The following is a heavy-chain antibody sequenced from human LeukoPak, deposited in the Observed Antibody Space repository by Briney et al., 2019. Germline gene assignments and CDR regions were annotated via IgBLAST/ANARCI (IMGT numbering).Heavy chain of an antibody. CDR3: TTGTWSWGFEY. CDR1: GFSFSNAW. J-gene: IGHJ4*02. Sequence: PGGSLRLSCGASGFSFSNAWLSWVRPAPGKGGDWVGRIKSNTASATTHSAAVVKSRFTISTDHSKTTMDLQMNSLETDDSSVYYCTTGTWSWGFEYWGQGNLVTVSS. D-gene: IGHD6-13*01. V-gene: IGHV3-15*01. CDR2: IKSNTASATT.